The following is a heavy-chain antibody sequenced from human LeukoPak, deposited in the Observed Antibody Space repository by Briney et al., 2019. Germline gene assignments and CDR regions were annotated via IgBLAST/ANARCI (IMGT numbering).Heavy chain of an antibody. CDR1: GYTFTGHY. D-gene: IGHD5-18*01. V-gene: IGHV1-2*02. CDR3: ARGLVDTAMVPNDY. J-gene: IGHJ4*02. CDR2: INPNSGGT. Sequence: ASVKVSCKASGYTFTGHYMHWVRQAPGQGLEWMGWINPNSGGTNYAQKFQGRVTMTRDTSISTAYMELSRLRSDDTAVYYCARGLVDTAMVPNDYWGQGTLVTVSS.